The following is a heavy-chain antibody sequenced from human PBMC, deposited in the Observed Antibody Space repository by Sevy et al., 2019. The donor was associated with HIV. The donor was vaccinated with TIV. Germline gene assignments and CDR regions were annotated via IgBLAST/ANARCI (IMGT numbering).Heavy chain of an antibody. Sequence: GGSLRLSCAASGFTFSSYSMNWVRQAPGKGLEWVSSISSSSSYIHYADSVKGRFTISRDNAKNSLYLQMNSLRAEDTAVYYCARETAAGIDYWGQGTLVTVSS. V-gene: IGHV3-21*01. CDR3: ARETAAGIDY. CDR1: GFTFSSYS. J-gene: IGHJ4*02. D-gene: IGHD6-13*01. CDR2: ISSSSSYI.